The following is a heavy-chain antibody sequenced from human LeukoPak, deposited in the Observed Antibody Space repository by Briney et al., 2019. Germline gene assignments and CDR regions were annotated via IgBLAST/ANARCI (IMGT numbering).Heavy chain of an antibody. CDR2: IYHSGNT. D-gene: IGHD3-3*01. CDR1: GGSISMSNSY. CDR3: ARQTGAGLFILP. J-gene: IGHJ4*02. Sequence: SETLSLTCAVSGGSISMSNSYWGWIRRPPGKGLEWVGCIYHSGNTYYHPSPKSRVTISVDKSKNQFSLVLTARTADDQAVYCCARQTGAGLFILPGGQGTLVTVSS. V-gene: IGHV4-39*01.